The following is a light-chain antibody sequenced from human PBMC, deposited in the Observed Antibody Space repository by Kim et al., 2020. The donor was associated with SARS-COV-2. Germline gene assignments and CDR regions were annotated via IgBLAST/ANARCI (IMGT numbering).Light chain of an antibody. CDR3: QSYDSSLSGYV. J-gene: IGLJ1*01. Sequence: RVTISCTGSSSSIGAGYDVHWYQQLPGPAPKRLIYGNSNRPSGVPDRFSGSKSGTSASLAITGLQAEDEAEYYCQSYDSSLSGYVFGTGTKVTVL. V-gene: IGLV1-40*01. CDR1: SSSIGAGYD. CDR2: GNS.